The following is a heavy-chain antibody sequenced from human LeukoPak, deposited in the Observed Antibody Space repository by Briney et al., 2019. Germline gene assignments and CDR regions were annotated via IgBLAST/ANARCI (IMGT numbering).Heavy chain of an antibody. D-gene: IGHD3-10*01. J-gene: IGHJ4*02. Sequence: PGGSLRLSCAASGFTFDDYAMHWVRQAPGKGLEWVSGISWNSGRIGYADSVKGRFTISRDNAKNSLYLQMNSLRAEDTALYYCAKDGSGSYYNTFFDYWGQGTLVTVSS. CDR3: AKDGSGSYYNTFFDY. V-gene: IGHV3-9*01. CDR2: ISWNSGRI. CDR1: GFTFDDYA.